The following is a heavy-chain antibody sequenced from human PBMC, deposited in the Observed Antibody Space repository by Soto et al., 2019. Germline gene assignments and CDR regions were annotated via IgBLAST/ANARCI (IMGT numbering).Heavy chain of an antibody. CDR2: INAGNGNT. D-gene: IGHD2-15*01. Sequence: QVQLVQSGAEVKKPGASVKVSCKASGYTFTSYAMHWVRQAPGQRLEWMGWINAGNGNTKYSQKFQGRVTITRDTSASTAYMELSSLRSEDTAVYYCARAKFHGGFFDYWGHGTLVTVSS. CDR1: GYTFTSYA. CDR3: ARAKFHGGFFDY. V-gene: IGHV1-3*01. J-gene: IGHJ4*01.